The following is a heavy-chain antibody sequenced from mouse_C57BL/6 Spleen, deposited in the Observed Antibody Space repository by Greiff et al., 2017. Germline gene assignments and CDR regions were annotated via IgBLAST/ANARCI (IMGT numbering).Heavy chain of an antibody. V-gene: IGHV3-6*01. D-gene: IGHD2-13*01. Sequence: DVQLVESGPGLVKPSQSLSLTCSVTGYSITSGYYWNWIRQFPGNKLEWMGYISYDGSNNYNPSLKNRISITRDTSKNQFFLKLNSVTTEDTATYYCARDGDGFAYWGQGTLVTVSA. J-gene: IGHJ3*01. CDR1: GYSITSGYY. CDR3: ARDGDGFAY. CDR2: ISYDGSN.